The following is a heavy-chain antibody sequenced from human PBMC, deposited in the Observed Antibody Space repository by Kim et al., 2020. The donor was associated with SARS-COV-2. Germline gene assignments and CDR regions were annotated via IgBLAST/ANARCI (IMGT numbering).Heavy chain of an antibody. J-gene: IGHJ6*02. CDR1: GFTVSSNY. Sequence: GGSLRLSCAASGFTVSSNYMSWVRQAPGKGLEWVSVIYSGGSTYYADSVKGRFTISRDNSKNTLYLQMNSLRAEDTAVYYCARDLDYYGMDVWGQGTTVTVSS. V-gene: IGHV3-66*02. CDR2: IYSGGST. CDR3: ARDLDYYGMDV.